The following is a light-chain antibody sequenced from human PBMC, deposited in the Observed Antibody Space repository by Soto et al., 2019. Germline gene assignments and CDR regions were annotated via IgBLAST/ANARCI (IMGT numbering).Light chain of an antibody. CDR2: RDG. Sequence: QSVLTQPPSAYGTPGQSLTISCSGSSSNIGSHFVYWYQHLPGTAPKLLIFRDGQRPSGVPARFFGSKSGTSASLAIPGLRSEDGADYYCAVWDQSLTGWVFGGGTKLTVL. J-gene: IGLJ3*02. CDR3: AVWDQSLTGWV. V-gene: IGLV1-47*01. CDR1: SSNIGSHF.